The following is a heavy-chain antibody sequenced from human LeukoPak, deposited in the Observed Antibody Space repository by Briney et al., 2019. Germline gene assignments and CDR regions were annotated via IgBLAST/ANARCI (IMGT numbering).Heavy chain of an antibody. J-gene: IGHJ4*02. CDR2: ISSSSSYI. CDR3: ARLDGYNWGYAFDI. CDR1: GFTFSSYS. Sequence: PGGSLRLSCAASGFTFSSYSMNWVRQAPGKGLEWVSSISSSSSYIYYADSVKGRFTISRDNAKNSLYLQMNSLRAEDTAVYYCARLDGYNWGYAFDIWGQGTLVTVSS. V-gene: IGHV3-21*01. D-gene: IGHD5-24*01.